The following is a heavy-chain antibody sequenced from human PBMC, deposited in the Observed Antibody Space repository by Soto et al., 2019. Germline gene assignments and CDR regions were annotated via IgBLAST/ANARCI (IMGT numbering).Heavy chain of an antibody. V-gene: IGHV1-69*12. CDR2: IIPIFGTA. D-gene: IGHD4-17*01. Sequence: QVQLVQSGAEVKKPGSSVKVSCKASGGTFSSYAISWVRQAPGQGLEWMGGIIPIFGTANYAQKFQGRVTITADESTTTAYMELSRLRSEDTAVYYCARVRDDYGDPRGGDYYSYGMDVWGQGTTVTVSS. CDR1: GGTFSSYA. CDR3: ARVRDDYGDPRGGDYYSYGMDV. J-gene: IGHJ6*02.